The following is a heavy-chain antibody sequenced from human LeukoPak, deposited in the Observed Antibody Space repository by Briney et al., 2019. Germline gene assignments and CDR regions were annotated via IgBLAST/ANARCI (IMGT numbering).Heavy chain of an antibody. CDR1: GDSISSRDYY. D-gene: IGHD3-22*01. CDR3: ARETANWGISSGYYPEYIQH. Sequence: KPSETLSLTCTVSGDSISSRDYYWGWIRQPPGKGLEWIGTIYYSGSTFYNPSLESRVTMSVDTSKNQFSLKLSPVTAADTAVYYCARETANWGISSGYYPEYIQHWGQGTLVTVSS. J-gene: IGHJ1*01. V-gene: IGHV4-39*07. CDR2: IYYSGST.